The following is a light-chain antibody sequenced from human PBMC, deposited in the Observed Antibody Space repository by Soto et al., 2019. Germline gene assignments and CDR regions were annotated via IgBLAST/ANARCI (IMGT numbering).Light chain of an antibody. CDR3: QQYNSYPFS. V-gene: IGKV1-5*03. CDR1: QSISSW. Sequence: DIQMTQPPSTLSASVGDRVTITCRASQSISSWLAWYQQKPGKAPKVLIYKASSLESGVPSRFSGSGSGTEFTLNLSSLQTDDFATYYCQQYNSYPFSFGPGTKVDIK. CDR2: KAS. J-gene: IGKJ3*01.